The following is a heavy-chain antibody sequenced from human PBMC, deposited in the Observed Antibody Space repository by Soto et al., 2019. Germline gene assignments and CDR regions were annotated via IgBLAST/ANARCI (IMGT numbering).Heavy chain of an antibody. D-gene: IGHD3-3*01. Sequence: QVQLVQSGAEVKKPGSSVKVSCKASGGTFSSYAISWVRQAPGQGLEWMGGIIPIFGTANYAQKFQGRVTITADESTSTVYMELRSLSSEDTDVYYWARAVTIFGVVIIREGWFDPWGQGTLVTVSS. CDR2: IIPIFGTA. CDR1: GGTFSSYA. CDR3: ARAVTIFGVVIIREGWFDP. V-gene: IGHV1-69*01. J-gene: IGHJ5*02.